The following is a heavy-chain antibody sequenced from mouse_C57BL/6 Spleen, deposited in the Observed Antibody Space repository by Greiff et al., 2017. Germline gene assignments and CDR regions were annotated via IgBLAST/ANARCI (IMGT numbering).Heavy chain of an antibody. V-gene: IGHV1-59*01. CDR2: IDPSDSYT. Sequence: QVQLQQPGAELVRPGTSVKLSCKASGYTFTSYWMHWVKQRPGQGLEWIGVIDPSDSYTNYNQKLKGKATLTVDTSSSTAYMQLSSLTSEDSAVYYCARSEVTTVVAPDYWGQGTTLTVSS. J-gene: IGHJ2*01. CDR1: GYTFTSYW. CDR3: ARSEVTTVVAPDY. D-gene: IGHD1-1*01.